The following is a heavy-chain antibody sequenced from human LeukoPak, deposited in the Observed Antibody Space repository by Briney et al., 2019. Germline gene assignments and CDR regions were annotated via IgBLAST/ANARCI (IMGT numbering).Heavy chain of an antibody. D-gene: IGHD2-15*01. CDR1: GYTFTGYY. J-gene: IGHJ3*02. CDR3: ARDSHRGYYSGGSCYSDAFDI. CDR2: INPNSGGT. Sequence: GASVKVSCKASGYTFTGYYMHWVRQAPGQGLEWMGWINPNSGGTNYAQKFQGWVTMTRDTSISTAYMELSRLRSDDTAVYYCARDSHRGYYSGGSCYSDAFDIWGQGTMVTVSS. V-gene: IGHV1-2*04.